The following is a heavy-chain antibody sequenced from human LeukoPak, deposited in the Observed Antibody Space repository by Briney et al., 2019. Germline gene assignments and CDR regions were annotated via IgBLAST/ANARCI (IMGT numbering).Heavy chain of an antibody. Sequence: SVKVSCKASGGTFSSYAISWVRQAPGQGLEWMGGIIPIFGTANYTQKFQGRVTMTRDTSTSTVYMELSSLRSEDTAVYYCASGREQAFDYRGQGTLVTASS. CDR3: ASGREQAFDY. CDR1: GGTFSSYA. CDR2: IIPIFGTA. D-gene: IGHD6-13*01. J-gene: IGHJ4*02. V-gene: IGHV1-69*05.